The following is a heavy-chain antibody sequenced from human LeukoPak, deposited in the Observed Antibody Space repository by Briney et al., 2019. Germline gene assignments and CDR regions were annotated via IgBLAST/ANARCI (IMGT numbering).Heavy chain of an antibody. V-gene: IGHV1-2*02. Sequence: ASVKVSCKASGYAFTGYYMHWVRQAPGQGLEWMGWINPNSGGTNYAQKFQGRVTMTRDTSISTAYMELSRLRSDDTAVYYCAGARGWSYYFDYWGQGTLVTVSS. CDR3: AGARGWSYYFDY. J-gene: IGHJ4*02. D-gene: IGHD6-19*01. CDR2: INPNSGGT. CDR1: GYAFTGYY.